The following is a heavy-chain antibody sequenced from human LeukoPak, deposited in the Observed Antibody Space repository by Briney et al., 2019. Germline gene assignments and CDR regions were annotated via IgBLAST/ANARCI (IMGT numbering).Heavy chain of an antibody. CDR2: ISSSSSYI. Sequence: GGSLRLSCAASGFTFSSYSMNWVRQAPGKGLEWVSSISSSSSYIYYADSVKGRFTTSRDNAKNSLYLQMNSLRAEDTAVYYCARAHQYSSSSNYWGQGTLVTVSS. V-gene: IGHV3-21*01. CDR3: ARAHQYSSSSNY. J-gene: IGHJ4*02. D-gene: IGHD6-6*01. CDR1: GFTFSSYS.